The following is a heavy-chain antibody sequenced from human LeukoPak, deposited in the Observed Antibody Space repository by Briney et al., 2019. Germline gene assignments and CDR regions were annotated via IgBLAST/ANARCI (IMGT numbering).Heavy chain of an antibody. CDR1: GFTVSSNY. V-gene: IGHV3-66*01. Sequence: PGGSLRLSCAASGFTVSSNYMSWVRQAPGKGLEWVSVIYSGGSTYYAESVKGRFTISRDNSKNTLYLQMNSLRAEDTAVYYCARDKYRRGILSLPSYYYMDVWGKGTTVTISS. CDR3: ARDKYRRGILSLPSYYYMDV. J-gene: IGHJ6*03. D-gene: IGHD2-15*01. CDR2: IYSGGST.